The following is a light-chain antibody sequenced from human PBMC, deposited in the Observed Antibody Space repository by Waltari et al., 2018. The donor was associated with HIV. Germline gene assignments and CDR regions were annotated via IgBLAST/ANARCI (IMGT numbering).Light chain of an antibody. CDR1: AFPNHY. CDR3: QSADSSRTYRV. V-gene: IGLV3-25*01. CDR2: KDS. Sequence: SYQLQPPPSVASPPGPTASTSTSAAAFPNHYAYLCQQQPGQAPALVIYKDSERPSGIPERFSGSSSGRTVTLTISGVQAEDEAAYYCQSADSSRTYRVFGGGTKLTVL. J-gene: IGLJ3*02.